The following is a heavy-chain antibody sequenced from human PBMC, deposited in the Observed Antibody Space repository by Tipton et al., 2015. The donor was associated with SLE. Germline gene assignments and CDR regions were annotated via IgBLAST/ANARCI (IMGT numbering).Heavy chain of an antibody. J-gene: IGHJ3*02. CDR2: ISWNSGSI. Sequence: SLRLSCAASGFTFDDYAMHWVRQAPGKGLEWVSGISWNSGSIGYADSVKGRFTISRDNAKNSLYPQMNSLRAEDTALYYCAKDISGIADGAFDIWGQGTMVTVSS. CDR3: AKDISGIADGAFDI. V-gene: IGHV3-9*01. CDR1: GFTFDDYA. D-gene: IGHD6-13*01.